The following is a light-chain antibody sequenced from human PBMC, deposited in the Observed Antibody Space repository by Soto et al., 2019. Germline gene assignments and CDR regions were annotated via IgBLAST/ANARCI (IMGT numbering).Light chain of an antibody. J-gene: IGLJ2*01. CDR2: DVS. CDR1: SSDVGGYNY. CDR3: SSFTSSSTLVV. V-gene: IGLV2-14*01. Sequence: QSALTQPASVSGSPGQSITISCTGTSSDVGGYNYVSWYQQHPGKAPKLMIYDVSNRPSGVSNRFSGSKSGNTASLTISGFQAEDECDYYCSSFTSSSTLVVFGGGTTLTVL.